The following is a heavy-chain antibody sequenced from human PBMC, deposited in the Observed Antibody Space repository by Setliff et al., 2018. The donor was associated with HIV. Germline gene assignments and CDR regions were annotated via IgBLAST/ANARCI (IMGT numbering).Heavy chain of an antibody. Sequence: GGSLRLSCAASGFIVSENYMSWVRQAPGKGLEWVANINQDGSEKYYVDSVKGRFTISRDNAKNSLYVQMNSLRAEDTAVYYCARALGSGSSDYWGQGTLVTVSS. D-gene: IGHD3-10*01. CDR2: INQDGSEK. J-gene: IGHJ4*02. V-gene: IGHV3-7*01. CDR3: ARALGSGSSDY. CDR1: GFIVSENY.